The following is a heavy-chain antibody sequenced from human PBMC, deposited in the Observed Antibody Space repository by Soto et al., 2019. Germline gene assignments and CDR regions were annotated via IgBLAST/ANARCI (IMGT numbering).Heavy chain of an antibody. Sequence: KTSETLSLTCTVSGGSISSGGYYWSWIRQHPGKGLEWIGYIYYSGSTYYNPSLKSRVTISVDTSKNQFSLKLSSVTAADTAVYYCARDCSDYDILTGYSEVVNWFDPWGQGTLVTVSS. J-gene: IGHJ5*02. CDR1: GGSISSGGYY. V-gene: IGHV4-31*03. CDR2: IYYSGST. CDR3: ARDCSDYDILTGYSEVVNWFDP. D-gene: IGHD3-9*01.